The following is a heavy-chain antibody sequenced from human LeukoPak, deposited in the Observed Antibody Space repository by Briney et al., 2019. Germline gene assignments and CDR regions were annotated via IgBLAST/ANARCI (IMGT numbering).Heavy chain of an antibody. CDR2: IYGIENT. Sequence: PSETLSLTCSISADSITSGYWSWIRQPPGKGLEWIGYIYGIENTDYNPSPKSRVTISLDTSKNQLSLNLTAVTAADTAVYYCAGRGQRYFRDWGHGTLVTVSS. CDR1: ADSITSGY. V-gene: IGHV4-59*08. J-gene: IGHJ1*01. CDR3: AGRGQRYFRD.